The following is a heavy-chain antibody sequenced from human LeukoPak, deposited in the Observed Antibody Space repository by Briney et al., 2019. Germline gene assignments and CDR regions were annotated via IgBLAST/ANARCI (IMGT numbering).Heavy chain of an antibody. D-gene: IGHD4-23*01. J-gene: IGHJ5*02. CDR2: IHTSSRT. CDR1: XXX. V-gene: IGHV4-4*07. CDR3: ARDSDSRYGGWFDP. Sequence: XXXGXWLRQPPGKGLEWPWRIHTSSRTNYTPSLKSRVTISVDTSKNQFSLKLSSVTAADTAVYYCARDSDSRYGGWFDPWGQGTLVTVSS.